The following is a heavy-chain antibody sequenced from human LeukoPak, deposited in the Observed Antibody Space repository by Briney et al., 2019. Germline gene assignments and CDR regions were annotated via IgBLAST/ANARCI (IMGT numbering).Heavy chain of an antibody. CDR2: IRFDGSNT. J-gene: IGHJ6*03. V-gene: IGHV3-30*02. Sequence: GGSLRLSCAASGFTFSNFVMHWVRQAPGKGLEWVAFIRFDGSNTHYGDSVKGRFTISRDNSKNTLYLQMNSLRDEDTAVYYCAKVGGIVLAVYYYMDVWGKGTTVTVS. CDR3: AKVGGIVLAVYYYMDV. D-gene: IGHD6-19*01. CDR1: GFTFSNFV.